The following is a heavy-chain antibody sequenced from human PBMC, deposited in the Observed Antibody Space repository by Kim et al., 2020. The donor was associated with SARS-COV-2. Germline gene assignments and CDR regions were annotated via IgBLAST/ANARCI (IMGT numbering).Heavy chain of an antibody. J-gene: IGHJ4*02. CDR3: ARDGSSWSHFDY. V-gene: IGHV3-74*01. Sequence: GGSLRLSCVASGFTFSSNWMWWVRQAPGKGLVWVSRINTDGSVTNYADSVKGRFTISRDNAKNTLYLQMNSLRAEDTAVYYCARDGSSWSHFDYWGQGTL. D-gene: IGHD6-13*01. CDR1: GFTFSSNW. CDR2: INTDGSVT.